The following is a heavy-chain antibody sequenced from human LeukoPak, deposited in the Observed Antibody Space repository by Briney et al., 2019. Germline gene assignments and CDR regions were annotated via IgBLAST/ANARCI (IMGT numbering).Heavy chain of an antibody. V-gene: IGHV3-74*01. J-gene: IGHJ4*02. Sequence: PGGSLRLSCAASGFTFSNYWMHWVRQAPGKGLMWVSRINSDGSSTNYADSVKGRFTISRDNAKNSLYLQMNSLRAEDTAVYYCARHDCSGGSCSFDYWGQGTLVTVSS. D-gene: IGHD2-15*01. CDR3: ARHDCSGGSCSFDY. CDR2: INSDGSST. CDR1: GFTFSNYW.